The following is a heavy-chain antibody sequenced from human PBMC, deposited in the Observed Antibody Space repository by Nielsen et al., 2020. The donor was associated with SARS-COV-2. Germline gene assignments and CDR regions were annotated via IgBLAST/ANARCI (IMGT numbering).Heavy chain of an antibody. J-gene: IGHJ5*02. Sequence: GGSLRLSCAASGFTFSTYSMNWVRQAPGKGLEWVSYISSTGSSIHYADSVKGRFTISRDNAKNSLYLQMNSLRAEDTAVYYCARDATVLLWFGELLPQNWFDPWGQGTLVTVSS. CDR1: GFTFSTYS. D-gene: IGHD3-10*01. V-gene: IGHV3-21*04. CDR2: ISSTGSSI. CDR3: ARDATVLLWFGELLPQNWFDP.